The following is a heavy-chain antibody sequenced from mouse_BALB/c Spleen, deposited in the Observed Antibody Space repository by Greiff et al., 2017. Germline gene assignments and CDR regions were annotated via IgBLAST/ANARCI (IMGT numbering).Heavy chain of an antibody. CDR2: INPSNGGT. J-gene: IGHJ2*01. CDR3: TRWRCGRVDYFDY. V-gene: IGHV1S81*02. CDR1: GYTFTSYY. Sequence: QVQLQQSGAELVKPGASVKLSCKASGYTFTSYYMYWVKQRPGQGLEWIGEINPSNGGTNFNEKFKSKATLTVDKSSSTAYMQLSSLTSEDSAVYYCTRWRCGRVDYFDYWGQGTTLTVSA.